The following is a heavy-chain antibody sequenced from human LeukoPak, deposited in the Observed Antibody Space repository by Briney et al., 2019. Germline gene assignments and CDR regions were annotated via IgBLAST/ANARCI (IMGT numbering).Heavy chain of an antibody. CDR1: GGSISTYY. Sequence: TSETLSLTCTVSGGSISTYYWSWIRQPPGKGLEWIGYIYYSGSTNYNPSLKSRVTISVDTSKNQFSLKLSSVTAADTAVYYCTAYYYDSSGSNWFDPWGQGTLVTVSS. CDR3: TAYYYDSSGSNWFDP. J-gene: IGHJ5*02. V-gene: IGHV4-59*08. CDR2: IYYSGST. D-gene: IGHD3-22*01.